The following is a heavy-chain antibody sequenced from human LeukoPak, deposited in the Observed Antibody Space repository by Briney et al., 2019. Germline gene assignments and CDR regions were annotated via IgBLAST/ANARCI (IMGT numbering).Heavy chain of an antibody. V-gene: IGHV1-2*02. CDR1: GYTFTGYY. J-gene: IGHJ6*03. Sequence: ASVKVSCKASGYTFTGYYIHWVRQAPGQGLGWMGWINPNSGGTNYAQKFQGRVTMTRDTSISTAYMELSRLRSDDTAVYYCARGTTSKYYYYSYMDVWGKGTTVTVSS. CDR2: INPNSGGT. D-gene: IGHD3-16*01. CDR3: ARGTTSKYYYYSYMDV.